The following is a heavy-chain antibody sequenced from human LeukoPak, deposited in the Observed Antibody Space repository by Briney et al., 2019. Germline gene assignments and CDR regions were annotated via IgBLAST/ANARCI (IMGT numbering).Heavy chain of an antibody. V-gene: IGHV3-9*01. CDR1: GFTFDDYA. D-gene: IGHD3-22*01. CDR2: ISWNSGSI. J-gene: IGHJ5*02. CDR3: ASSPYYYDST. Sequence: PGRSLRLSCAASGFTFDDYAMHWVRQAPGKGLEWVSGISWNSGSIGYADSVKGRFTISRDNAKNSLYLQMNSLRAEDTALYYCASSPYYYDSTWGQGTLVTVSS.